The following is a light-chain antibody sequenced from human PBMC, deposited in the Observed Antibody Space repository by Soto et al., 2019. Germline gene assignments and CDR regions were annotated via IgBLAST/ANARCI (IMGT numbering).Light chain of an antibody. CDR2: EVS. V-gene: IGLV2-23*02. Sequence: QSVPIQPASVSGSPGQSITISWTGTNSEIGLFSLVSWYQQYPDKAPKLILYEVSKWPSGIPHRFSGSKSGNTASLTISGLQAEDEADYYCCSYGGSRTWVFGGGTKVTVL. CDR1: NSEIGLFSL. J-gene: IGLJ3*02. CDR3: CSYGGSRTWV.